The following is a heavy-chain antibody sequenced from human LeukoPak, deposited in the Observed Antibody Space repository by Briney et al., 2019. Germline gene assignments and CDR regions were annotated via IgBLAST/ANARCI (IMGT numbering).Heavy chain of an antibody. J-gene: IGHJ4*02. CDR2: ISWNSGSI. Sequence: GGSLRLSCAASGFTFDDYAMHWVRQAPGKGLEWVSGISWNSGSIGYADSVKGRFTISRDNAKNSLYLQMNSLRAEDTALYYCAKDSQGIAVAGAFDYWGQGTLVTVSS. D-gene: IGHD6-19*01. V-gene: IGHV3-9*01. CDR1: GFTFDDYA. CDR3: AKDSQGIAVAGAFDY.